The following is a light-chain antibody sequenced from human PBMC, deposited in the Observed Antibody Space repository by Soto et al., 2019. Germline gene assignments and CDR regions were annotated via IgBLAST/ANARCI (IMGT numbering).Light chain of an antibody. Sequence: QSGLAQPASVSVSPGQSITISCTGTSSDVGGYNYVAWYQQHPGKVPRLMIYEVSNRPSGVSNRFSGSKSGSTASLTISGLQAEDEADYYCISYTSSSTSYVFGTGTKVTVL. CDR1: SSDVGGYNY. CDR3: ISYTSSSTSYV. V-gene: IGLV2-14*01. J-gene: IGLJ1*01. CDR2: EVS.